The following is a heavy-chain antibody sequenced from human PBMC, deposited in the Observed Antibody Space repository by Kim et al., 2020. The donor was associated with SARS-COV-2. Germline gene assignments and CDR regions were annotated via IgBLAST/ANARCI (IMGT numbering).Heavy chain of an antibody. V-gene: IGHV4-34*01. CDR1: GGSFSGYY. CDR2: INHSGST. J-gene: IGHJ6*02. D-gene: IGHD3-10*01. Sequence: SETLSLTCAVYGGSFSGYYWSWIRQPPGKGLEWIGEINHSGSTNYNPSLKSRVTISVDTSKNQFSLKLSSVTAADTAVYYCARGHITMVRGVHQQDGYGMDVWGQGTTVTVSS. CDR3: ARGHITMVRGVHQQDGYGMDV.